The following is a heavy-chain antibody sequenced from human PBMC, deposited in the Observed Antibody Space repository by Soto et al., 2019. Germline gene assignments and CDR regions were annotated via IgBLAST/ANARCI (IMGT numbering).Heavy chain of an antibody. Sequence: PGGSLRLSCAASGFTFSSYAMSWVRQAPGKGLEWVSAISGSGGSTYYADSVKGRFTISRDNSKNTLYLQMNSLRAEDTAVYYCAKDHKYYDFWSGYSGWGQGTLVTVSS. D-gene: IGHD3-3*01. CDR2: ISGSGGST. J-gene: IGHJ4*02. V-gene: IGHV3-23*01. CDR1: GFTFSSYA. CDR3: AKDHKYYDFWSGYSG.